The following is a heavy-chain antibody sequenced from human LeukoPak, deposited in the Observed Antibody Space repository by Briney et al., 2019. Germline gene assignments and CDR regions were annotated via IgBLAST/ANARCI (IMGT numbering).Heavy chain of an antibody. D-gene: IGHD3-10*01. Sequence: GGSLRLSCAASGFTFSSYSMNWVRQAPGKGLEWVSSISSSSSYIYYADSMKGRFTISRDNAKNSLYLQMNSLRVEDTAIYYCASNLASSFHIWSQGKMVIVSS. J-gene: IGHJ3*02. CDR3: ASNLASSFHI. CDR1: GFTFSSYS. V-gene: IGHV3-21*01. CDR2: ISSSSSYI.